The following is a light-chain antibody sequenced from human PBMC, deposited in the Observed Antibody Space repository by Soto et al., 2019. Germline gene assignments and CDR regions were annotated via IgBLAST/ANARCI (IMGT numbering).Light chain of an antibody. CDR1: QSVSIY. Sequence: EIVFTQSPATRSLSPGERATLSCRASQSVSIYLAWYQQKPGQAPRLLVHDASNRATAIPATFIGSGSGTDFTLTISGLEPEDSAVYYGQQRSNSPPWITFGQGTRLEIK. V-gene: IGKV3-11*01. CDR3: QQRSNSPPWIT. CDR2: DAS. J-gene: IGKJ5*01.